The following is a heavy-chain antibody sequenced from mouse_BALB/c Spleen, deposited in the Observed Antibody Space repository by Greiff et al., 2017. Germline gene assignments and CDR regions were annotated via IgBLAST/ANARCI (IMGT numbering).Heavy chain of an antibody. CDR2: ISSGGST. V-gene: IGHV5-6-5*01. D-gene: IGHD2-4*01. CDR3: ARDRSTMITTVAY. Sequence: EVQLVESGGGLVKPGGSLKLSCAASGFTFSSYAMSWVRQTPEKRLEWVASISSGGSTYYPDSVKGRFTISRDNARNILYLQMSSLRSEDTAMYYCARDRSTMITTVAYWGQGTMVTVSA. CDR1: GFTFSSYA. J-gene: IGHJ3*01.